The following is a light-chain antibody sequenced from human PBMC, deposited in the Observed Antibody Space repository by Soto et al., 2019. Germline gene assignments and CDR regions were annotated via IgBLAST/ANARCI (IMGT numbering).Light chain of an antibody. V-gene: IGKV3-20*01. J-gene: IGKJ5*01. CDR2: GAS. Sequence: EIVLTQSPGTLSLSPGESATLSCWASQSVASTYLGWYQQKPGQAPRLLIYGASSRATGIPDRFSGSGSGTDFTLTISRLEPEDFALYYCQQYAGSPTFGQGTRLEIK. CDR1: QSVASTY. CDR3: QQYAGSPT.